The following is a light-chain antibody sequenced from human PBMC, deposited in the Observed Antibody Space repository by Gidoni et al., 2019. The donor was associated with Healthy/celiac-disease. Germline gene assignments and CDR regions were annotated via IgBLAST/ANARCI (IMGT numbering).Light chain of an antibody. V-gene: IGKV3-15*01. CDR2: GAS. Sequence: ESGMTQSAATLSVSPGERATRSCRASQSVRSNLAWYQQKPGQAPRLLIYGASTRATGIPARFSGSGSGTEFTLTISSLQSEDFAVYYCQPYNNWPPLYTFXQXTKLEIK. CDR1: QSVRSN. CDR3: QPYNNWPPLYT. J-gene: IGKJ2*01.